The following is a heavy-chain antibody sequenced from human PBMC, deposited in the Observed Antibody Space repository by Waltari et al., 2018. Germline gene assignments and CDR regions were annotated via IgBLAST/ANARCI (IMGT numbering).Heavy chain of an antibody. CDR3: ARDFYCSDGRCTDY. D-gene: IGHD2-15*01. Sequence: EVQLVESGGGLVKPGGSLRLSCVVSGLTFRRYSMNWVRQAPGKGLEWVSYISDGSDYSYYADSVKGRFTISRDNAKNSLYLQMNRLRTDDTAVYYCARDFYCSDGRCTDYWGQGTLVTVSS. CDR2: ISDGSDYS. CDR1: GLTFRRYS. V-gene: IGHV3-21*01. J-gene: IGHJ4*02.